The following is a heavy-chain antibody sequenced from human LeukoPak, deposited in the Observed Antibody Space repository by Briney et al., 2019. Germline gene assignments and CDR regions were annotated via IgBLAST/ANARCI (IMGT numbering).Heavy chain of an antibody. CDR2: INHSGST. Sequence: SETLSLTCAVYGGSFSGYYWSWIRETPGKGVERIGEINHSGSTNYTPSLKSRVTISVDTSKNQFSLKLSSVTAADTAVYYCARGGRGYSYGYGLRWFDPWGQGTLVTVSS. CDR1: GGSFSGYY. J-gene: IGHJ5*02. V-gene: IGHV4-34*01. CDR3: ARGGRGYSYGYGLRWFDP. D-gene: IGHD5-18*01.